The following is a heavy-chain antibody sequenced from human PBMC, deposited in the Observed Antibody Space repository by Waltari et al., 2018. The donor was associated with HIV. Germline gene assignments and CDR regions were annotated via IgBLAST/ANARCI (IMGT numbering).Heavy chain of an antibody. CDR3: AGGRDSREQRLVAGFDF. V-gene: IGHV4-34*02. Sequence: QVQLQQWGAGLLKPSDTLSLTCAVYNAYFSDYYWTWIRQIPGKRLEWIGEINHRGSNDYNPSLKSRVTMSSDMSKRQFSMRLKSVVAADTALYFCAGGRDSREQRLVAGFDFWGRGTLVTVSS. CDR1: NAYFSDYY. J-gene: IGHJ4*02. CDR2: INHRGSN. D-gene: IGHD2-8*02.